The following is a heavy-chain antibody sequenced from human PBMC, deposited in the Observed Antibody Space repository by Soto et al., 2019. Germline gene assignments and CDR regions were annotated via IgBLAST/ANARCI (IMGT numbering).Heavy chain of an antibody. V-gene: IGHV4-30-2*01. D-gene: IGHD5-12*01. CDR1: GGSISSGGYS. Sequence: QLQLQESGSGLVKPSQTLSLTCAGSGGSISSGGYSWSWIRQPPGKVLEWIGYIYHSGSTYYNPSLKSQVTTSVDTSKNQFALKLSSVAAADTAVYYCARRRGFPYYSGMDVWGQGTTVTVSS. CDR3: ARRRGFPYYSGMDV. CDR2: IYHSGST. J-gene: IGHJ6*02.